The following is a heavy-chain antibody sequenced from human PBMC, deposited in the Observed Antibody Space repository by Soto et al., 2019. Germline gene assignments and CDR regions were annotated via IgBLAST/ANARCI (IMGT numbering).Heavy chain of an antibody. D-gene: IGHD3-22*01. J-gene: IGHJ3*02. V-gene: IGHV4-59*01. CDR3: ARGYYDNPGQSNTFDI. CDR1: GASISSSY. Sequence: PSETLSLTCTVSGASISSSYWSWIRQSPGKGLEWIGYVHYSGSTKYNPSLKSRVTISVDTSKNQFSLKLSSVTAADTAVYYCARGYYDNPGQSNTFDIWGQGTMVT. CDR2: VHYSGST.